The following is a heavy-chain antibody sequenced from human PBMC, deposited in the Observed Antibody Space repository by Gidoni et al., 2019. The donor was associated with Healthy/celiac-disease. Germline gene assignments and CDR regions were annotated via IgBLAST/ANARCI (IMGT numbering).Heavy chain of an antibody. CDR3: AKADMRDYVWGSYDYYYGMDV. D-gene: IGHD3-16*01. CDR1: GFTFSGYG. V-gene: IGHV3-30*18. Sequence: QVQLVESGGGVVQPGRSLRLSCAASGFTFSGYGMHWVRQAPGKGLEWVAVISYDGSNKYYADSVKGRFTISRDNSKNTLYLQMNSLRAEDTAVYYCAKADMRDYVWGSYDYYYGMDVWGQGTTVTVSS. CDR2: ISYDGSNK. J-gene: IGHJ6*02.